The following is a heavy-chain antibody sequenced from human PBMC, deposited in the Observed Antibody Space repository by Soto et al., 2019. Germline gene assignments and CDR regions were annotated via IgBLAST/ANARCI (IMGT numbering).Heavy chain of an antibody. CDR3: ARSPYYDILTGYQPDYYYYYMDV. Sequence: GASVKVSCKASGGTFSSYTISWVRQAPGQGLEWMGRIIPILGIANYAQKFQGRVTITADKSTSTAYMELSSLRSEDTAVYYCARSPYYDILTGYQPDYYYYYMDVWGKGTTVTVSS. D-gene: IGHD3-9*01. J-gene: IGHJ6*03. CDR1: GGTFSSYT. V-gene: IGHV1-69*02. CDR2: IIPILGIA.